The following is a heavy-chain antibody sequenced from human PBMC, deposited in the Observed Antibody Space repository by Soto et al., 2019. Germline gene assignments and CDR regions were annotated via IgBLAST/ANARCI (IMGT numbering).Heavy chain of an antibody. Sequence: GGSLRLSCAASGFTFSSYSMNWVRQAPGKGLEWDSSISSSSSYIYYADSVKGRFTISRDNANNSLYLQINSLRTEDTAVYYCAAVLAGQNQVGPNGDKYNWFDPWGQGTLVTVS. D-gene: IGHD3-10*01. V-gene: IGHV3-21*01. CDR2: ISSSSSYI. CDR1: GFTFSSYS. CDR3: AAVLAGQNQVGPNGDKYNWFDP. J-gene: IGHJ5*02.